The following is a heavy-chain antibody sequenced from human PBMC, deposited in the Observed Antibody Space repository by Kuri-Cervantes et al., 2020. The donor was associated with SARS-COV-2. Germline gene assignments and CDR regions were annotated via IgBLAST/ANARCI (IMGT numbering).Heavy chain of an antibody. Sequence: LSLTCAASGFTFSSYAMSWVRQAPGKGLEWVSAISGSGGSTYYADSVKGRFTISRDNSKNTLYLQMNSLRAEDTAVYYCAKDAGYSSSWYVGGSIWFDPWGQGTLVTV. CDR1: GFTFSSYA. CDR2: ISGSGGST. J-gene: IGHJ5*02. V-gene: IGHV3-23*01. CDR3: AKDAGYSSSWYVGGSIWFDP. D-gene: IGHD6-13*01.